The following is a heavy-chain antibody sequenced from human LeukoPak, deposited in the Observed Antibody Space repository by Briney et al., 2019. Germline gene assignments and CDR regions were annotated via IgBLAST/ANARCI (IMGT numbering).Heavy chain of an antibody. CDR1: GFTFSSYA. CDR3: ARYMVRGSQSDY. J-gene: IGHJ4*02. D-gene: IGHD3-10*01. CDR2: ISYDGSNK. Sequence: GRSLRLSCAASGFTFSSYAMHWVRQAPGKGLEWVVVISYDGSNKYYADSVKGRFTISRDNSKNTLYLQMNSLRAEDTAVYYCARYMVRGSQSDYWGQGTLVTVSS. V-gene: IGHV3-30*04.